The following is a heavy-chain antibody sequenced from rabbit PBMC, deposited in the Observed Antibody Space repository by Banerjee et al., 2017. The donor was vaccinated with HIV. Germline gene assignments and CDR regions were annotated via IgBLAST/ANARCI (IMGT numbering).Heavy chain of an antibody. D-gene: IGHD4-1*01. CDR3: ARDLAGVIDWNFNL. CDR2: INTSSGNT. Sequence: QEQLEESGGDLVKPEGSLTLTCTASGFSFSNKYVMCWVRQAPGKGLEWIACINTSSGNTVYATWAKGRFTISRTSSTTVALQMTSLTAADTATYFCARDLAGVIDWNFNLWGPGTLVTVS. V-gene: IGHV1S45*01. CDR1: GFSFSNKYV. J-gene: IGHJ4*01.